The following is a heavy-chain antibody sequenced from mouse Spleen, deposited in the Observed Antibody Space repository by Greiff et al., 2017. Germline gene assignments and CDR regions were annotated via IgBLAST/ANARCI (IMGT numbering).Heavy chain of an antibody. CDR3: ARHRDYGSSYRYFDV. Sequence: DVMLVESGGGLVKPGGSLKLSCAASGFAFSSYDMSWVRQTPEKRLEWVAYISSGGGSTYYPDTVKGRVTISRDNAKNTLYLQMSSLKSEDTAMYYCARHRDYGSSYRYFDVWGAGTTVTVSS. CDR2: ISSGGGST. J-gene: IGHJ1*01. V-gene: IGHV5-12-1*01. D-gene: IGHD1-1*01. CDR1: GFAFSSYD.